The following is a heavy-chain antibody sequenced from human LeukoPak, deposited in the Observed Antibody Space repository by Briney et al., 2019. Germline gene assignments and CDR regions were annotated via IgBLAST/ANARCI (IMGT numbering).Heavy chain of an antibody. V-gene: IGHV3-23*01. D-gene: IGHD6-6*01. CDR2: ISGSGGST. CDR1: GFTFSSYA. J-gene: IGHJ4*02. Sequence: DPGGSLRLSCAASGFTFSSYAMSWLRQAPGKGLEWVSAISGSGGSTYYADSVKGRFTISRDNSKVTLYLQMNSLRAEGTAVYYCAKLDSSSSRARIVGAHALDYWGQGTLVTVSS. CDR3: AKLDSSSSRARIVGAHALDY.